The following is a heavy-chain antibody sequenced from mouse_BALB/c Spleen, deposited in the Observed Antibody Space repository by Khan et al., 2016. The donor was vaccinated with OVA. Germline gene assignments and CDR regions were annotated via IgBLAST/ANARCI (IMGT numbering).Heavy chain of an antibody. CDR2: IWSGGST. CDR1: GFSLTTYG. J-gene: IGHJ3*01. V-gene: IGHV2-2*02. Sequence: QVHVKQSGPGLVQPSQSLSITCTVSGFSLTTYGVHWVRQSPGKGLEWLGVIWSGGSTDYNAAFISRLSISKDSSKSQAFFKMNSLQVNDTAIYYWARNYDYDEGLAYWGQGTLVTVSA. CDR3: ARNYDYDEGLAY. D-gene: IGHD2-4*01.